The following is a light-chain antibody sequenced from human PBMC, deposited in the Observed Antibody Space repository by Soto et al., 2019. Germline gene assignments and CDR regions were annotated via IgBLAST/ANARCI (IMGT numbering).Light chain of an antibody. V-gene: IGLV1-36*01. CDR2: YDD. CDR3: AAWDDNLNGVV. Sequence: QSVLTQPPSVSEAPGQRVTISCSGRRSNVGNNAVNWYQQFPGKAPQLLVYYDDLLPSGVSRRFSGSKFGTSASLAISGLQSEDEADYYCAAWDDNLNGVVFGGGTKVTVL. CDR1: RSNVGNNA. J-gene: IGLJ2*01.